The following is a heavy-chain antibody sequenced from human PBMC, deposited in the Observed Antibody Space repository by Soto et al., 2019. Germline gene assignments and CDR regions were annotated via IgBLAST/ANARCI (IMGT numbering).Heavy chain of an antibody. D-gene: IGHD2-21*01. CDR2: IYPGDSDT. Sequence: RDSLKISCKGSGYSFTSYWIGWVRQMPGKGLEWMGIIYPGDSDTRYSPSFQGQVTISADKSISTAYLQWSSLKASDTAMYYCALWMDPPRDNWFDPCGKGTLVTVSS. J-gene: IGHJ5*02. V-gene: IGHV5-51*01. CDR3: ALWMDPPRDNWFDP. CDR1: GYSFTSYW.